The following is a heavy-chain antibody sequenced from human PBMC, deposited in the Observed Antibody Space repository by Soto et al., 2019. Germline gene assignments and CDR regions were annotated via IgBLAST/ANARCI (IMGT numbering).Heavy chain of an antibody. CDR3: AEAPLWLKRCGAGDN. D-gene: IGHD5-12*01. V-gene: IGHV3-23*01. CDR1: GFTFSSYA. Sequence: GGSLRLSCAASGFTFSSYAMSWVRQAPGKGLEWVSAISGSGGSTYYADSVKGRFTISRDNSKNTLYLQMNSLRAEDTAVYYCAEAPLWLKRCGAGDNWGQGPLVTVSS. CDR2: ISGSGGST. J-gene: IGHJ4*02.